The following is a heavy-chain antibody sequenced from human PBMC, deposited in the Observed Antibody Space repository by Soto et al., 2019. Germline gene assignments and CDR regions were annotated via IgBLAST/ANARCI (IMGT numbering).Heavy chain of an antibody. V-gene: IGHV3-74*01. Sequence: EVQLVESGGGLVQPGGSLRLSCAASGFTFSMYWMHWVRQVPGKGPEWVSRINDDGISTNYADSVKGRFTISRDNAKNTLYRQMHALRVEDTAVYYCTRGPRSTSTGPGSCWGKGTLVTVSS. CDR2: INDDGIST. CDR3: TRGPRSTSTGPGSC. D-gene: IGHD3-10*01. J-gene: IGHJ4*02. CDR1: GFTFSMYW.